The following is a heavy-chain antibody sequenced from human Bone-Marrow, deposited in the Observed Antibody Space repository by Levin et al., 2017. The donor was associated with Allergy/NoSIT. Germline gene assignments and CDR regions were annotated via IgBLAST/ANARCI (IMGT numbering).Heavy chain of an antibody. CDR3: ARGGSGWYAGY. CDR2: TYYSGST. J-gene: IGHJ4*02. CDR1: GGSISSYY. D-gene: IGHD6-19*01. Sequence: SETLSLTRTVSGGSISSYYWSWIRQPPGKGLEWIGYTYYSGSTNYSPSLKSRVTMWVDKSKNQVSLRLTSVTAADTAVYYCARGGSGWYAGYWGQGTLVTVSS. V-gene: IGHV4-59*01.